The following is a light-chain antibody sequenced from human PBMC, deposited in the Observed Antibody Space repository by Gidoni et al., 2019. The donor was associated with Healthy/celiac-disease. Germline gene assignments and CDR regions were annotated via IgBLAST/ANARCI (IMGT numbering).Light chain of an antibody. J-gene: IGKJ1*01. CDR2: GAS. CDR1: QSVSSSY. V-gene: IGKV3-20*01. Sequence: EIVLTQSPGTLSLSPGERATLSCRASQSVSSSYLAWYQQKPGQAPRLLIYGASSRANGIPDRFSGSGSGTDFTRTISRLEPEDFAVYYCQQYGSSPRTFGQGTKVEIK. CDR3: QQYGSSPRT.